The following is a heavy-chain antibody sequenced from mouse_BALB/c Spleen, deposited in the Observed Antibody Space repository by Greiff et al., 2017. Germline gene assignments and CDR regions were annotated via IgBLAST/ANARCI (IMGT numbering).Heavy chain of an antibody. V-gene: IGHV5-17*02. CDR1: GFTFSSFG. J-gene: IGHJ4*01. CDR3: ARGGYGGYYAMDY. Sequence: EVKLMESGGGLVQPGGSRKLSCAASGFTFSSFGMHWVRQAPEKGLEWVAYISSGSSTIYYADTVKGRFTISRDNPKNTLFLQMTSLRSEDTAMYYCARGGYGGYYAMDYWGQGTSVTVSS. D-gene: IGHD2-2*01. CDR2: ISSGSSTI.